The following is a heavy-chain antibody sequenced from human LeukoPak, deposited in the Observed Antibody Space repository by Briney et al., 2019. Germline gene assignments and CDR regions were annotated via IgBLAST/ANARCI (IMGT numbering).Heavy chain of an antibody. CDR1: GFTFSGSA. CDR3: TRFTVTKGFDI. J-gene: IGHJ3*02. V-gene: IGHV3-73*01. CDR2: IRSKANSYAT. Sequence: GGSLKLSCAASGFTFSGSAMHWVRQASGKGLEWVGRIRSKANSYATAYAASVKGRFTISRDDSKNTAYQQMNSLKTEDTAVYYCTRFTVTKGFDIWGQGTMVTVSS. D-gene: IGHD4-17*01.